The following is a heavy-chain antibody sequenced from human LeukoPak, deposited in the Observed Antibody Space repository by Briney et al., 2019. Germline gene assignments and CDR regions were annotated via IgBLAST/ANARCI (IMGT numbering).Heavy chain of an antibody. CDR1: GFSFSSYW. CDR3: AREGVLVKMVNY. Sequence: GGSLRLSCAASGFSFSSYWMHWVRQAPGKGLVWVSRINSDGSSTTYADSVKGRFTISRGNAKNTLYLQMNSLRAEDTAVYYCAREGVLVKMVNYWGQGTLVTVSS. V-gene: IGHV3-74*01. J-gene: IGHJ4*02. CDR2: INSDGSST. D-gene: IGHD4-23*01.